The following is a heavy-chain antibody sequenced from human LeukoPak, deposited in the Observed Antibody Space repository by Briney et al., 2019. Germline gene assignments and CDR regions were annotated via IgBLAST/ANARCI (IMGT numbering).Heavy chain of an antibody. D-gene: IGHD6-13*01. V-gene: IGHV1-3*03. CDR3: ARGVSSSSWYSDYYYMDV. J-gene: IGHJ6*03. CDR2: INAGNGNT. CDR1: GYTFTSYA. Sequence: ASVKVSCKASGYTFTSYAMHWVRQAPGQRLEWMGWINAGNGNTKYSQEFQGRVTITRDTSASTAYMELSSLRSEDMAVYYCARGVSSSSWYSDYYYMDVWGKGTTVTVSS.